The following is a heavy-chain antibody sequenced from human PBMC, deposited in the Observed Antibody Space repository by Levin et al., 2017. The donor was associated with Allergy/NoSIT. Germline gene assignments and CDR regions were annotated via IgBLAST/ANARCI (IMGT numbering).Heavy chain of an antibody. CDR2: INPNSGGT. Sequence: GESLKISCKASGYTFTAYYMHWVRQAPGQGPEWMGRINPNSGGTNYAQKFQGRVTMTRDTSISTAYMELSRLGFDDTAVYYCARGDYGDYGHDYWGQGTLVTVSS. D-gene: IGHD4-17*01. CDR1: GYTFTAYY. J-gene: IGHJ4*02. CDR3: ARGDYGDYGHDY. V-gene: IGHV1-2*06.